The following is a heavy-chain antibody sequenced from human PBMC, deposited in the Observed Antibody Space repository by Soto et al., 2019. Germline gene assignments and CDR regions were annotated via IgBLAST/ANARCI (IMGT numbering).Heavy chain of an antibody. CDR3: ARNDDSGLDV. D-gene: IGHD1-1*01. J-gene: IGHJ6*02. CDR2: ISSSSSTI. CDR1: GFTFDDYA. V-gene: IGHV3-48*02. Sequence: GGALRLSCVASGFTFDDYAMHWVRQAPGKGLEWVSYISSSSSTIYYADSVKGRLTISRDNAKNSLYLQMNSLRDEDTDVYYCARNDDSGLDVWGQGTTVTVSS.